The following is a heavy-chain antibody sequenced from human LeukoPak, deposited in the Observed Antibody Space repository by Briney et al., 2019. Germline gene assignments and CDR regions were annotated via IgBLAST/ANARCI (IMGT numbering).Heavy chain of an antibody. V-gene: IGHV4-39*01. J-gene: IGHJ4*02. CDR1: GGSISSSSYY. CDR3: ARSDSSGYYLYYFDY. Sequence: IPSETLSLTCTVSGGSISSSSYYWGWIRQPPGKGLEWIGSIYYSGSTYYNPSLKSRVTISVDTSKNQFSLKLSSVTAADTAVYYCARSDSSGYYLYYFDYWGQGTLVTVSS. D-gene: IGHD3-22*01. CDR2: IYYSGST.